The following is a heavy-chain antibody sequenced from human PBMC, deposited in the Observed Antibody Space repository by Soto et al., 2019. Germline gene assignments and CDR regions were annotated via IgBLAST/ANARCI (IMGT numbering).Heavy chain of an antibody. CDR2: IWYDGSNK. J-gene: IGHJ4*02. V-gene: IGHV3-33*01. CDR1: GFTFSSYG. CDR3: ARERGYDSKQDTALDY. Sequence: GGSLRLSCAASGFTFSSYGMHWVRQAPGKGLEWVAVIWYDGSNKYYADSVKGRFTISRDNSKNTLYLQMNSLRAEDTAVYYCARERGYDSKQDTALDYWGQGTLVTVSS. D-gene: IGHD3-22*01.